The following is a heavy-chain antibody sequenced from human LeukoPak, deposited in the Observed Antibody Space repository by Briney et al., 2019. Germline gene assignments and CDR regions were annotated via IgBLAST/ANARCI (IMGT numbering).Heavy chain of an antibody. CDR3: ARHNYDFWSGRLYYFDY. V-gene: IGHV4-39*01. CDR1: GGSISSSSYY. J-gene: IGHJ4*02. D-gene: IGHD3-3*01. Sequence: PSETLSLTCTVSGGSISSSSYYWGWIRQPPGKGLEWIGSIYYSGSTYYNPSLKSRVTISVDTSKNQFSLKLSSVTAADTAVYYCARHNYDFWSGRLYYFDYWGQGTLVTVSS. CDR2: IYYSGST.